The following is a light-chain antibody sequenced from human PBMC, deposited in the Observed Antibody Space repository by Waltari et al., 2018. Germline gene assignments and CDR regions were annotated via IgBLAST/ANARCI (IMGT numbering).Light chain of an antibody. J-gene: IGKJ1*01. CDR1: QDISDDY. V-gene: IGKV1-27*01. CDR2: LAS. Sequence: DFQMTQSPSSLSASVGDTVTITCRASQDISDDYLAWYQQKPGKSPELLIYLASTLQFGVPSRFRGSGSGKDFTLTITSLQPEDVATYYCQQSYSHTRTFGQGTKVEIK. CDR3: QQSYSHTRT.